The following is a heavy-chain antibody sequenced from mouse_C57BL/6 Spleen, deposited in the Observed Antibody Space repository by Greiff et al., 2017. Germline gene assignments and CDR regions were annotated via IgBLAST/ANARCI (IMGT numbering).Heavy chain of an antibody. V-gene: IGHV3-6*01. CDR3: ARRHYGSDH. CDR2: ISYDGSN. J-gene: IGHJ2*01. Sequence: EVKLVESGPGLVKPSQSLSLTCSVTGYSITSGYYWNWIRQFPGNKLEWMGYISYDGSNNYNPSLKNRISITRDTAKNQFFLKLKSVTTEDTATYYCARRHYGSDHWGQGTTLTVSS. D-gene: IGHD1-1*01. CDR1: GYSITSGYY.